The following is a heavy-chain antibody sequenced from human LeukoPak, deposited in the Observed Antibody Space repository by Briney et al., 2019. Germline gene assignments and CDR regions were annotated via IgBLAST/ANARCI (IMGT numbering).Heavy chain of an antibody. V-gene: IGHV3-30-3*01. CDR1: GFTFSSYA. Sequence: GRSLRLSCAASGFTFSSYAMHWVRQAPGKGLEWVAVISYDGSNKYYADSVKGRFTISRDNSKNTLYLQMHSLRAEDTAVYYCARATTGTTGGYWGQGTLVTVSS. CDR3: ARATTGTTGGY. D-gene: IGHD4-17*01. CDR2: ISYDGSNK. J-gene: IGHJ4*02.